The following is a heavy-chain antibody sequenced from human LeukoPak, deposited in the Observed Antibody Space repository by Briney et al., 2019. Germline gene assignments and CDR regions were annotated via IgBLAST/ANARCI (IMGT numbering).Heavy chain of an antibody. CDR1: GGSISSGSYY. Sequence: PSETLSFNCTVSGGSISSGSYYWRWIRQPAGKGLECIGRIYTSGSTNYNPSLKSRVTISVDASKNQFSLKMRSVTAADTAVYYCAAEGLAARPGYSDYWGQGTLVTVSS. CDR2: IYTSGST. D-gene: IGHD6-6*01. V-gene: IGHV4-61*02. J-gene: IGHJ4*02. CDR3: AAEGLAARPGYSDY.